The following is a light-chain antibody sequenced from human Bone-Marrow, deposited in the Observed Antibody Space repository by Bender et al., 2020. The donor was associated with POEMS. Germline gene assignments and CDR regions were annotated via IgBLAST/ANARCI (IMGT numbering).Light chain of an antibody. CDR1: SSDIGGYTY. J-gene: IGLJ2*01. CDR3: SSYTSSSTLDV. V-gene: IGLV2-14*01. Sequence: QSALTQPASVSGSPGQLITISCTGTSSDIGGYTYVSWYQQHPGKAPKLMIYDVSSRPSGVSNRFSGSKSGNTASLTISGLQAEDEADYYCSSYTSSSTLDVFGGGTKLTVL. CDR2: DVS.